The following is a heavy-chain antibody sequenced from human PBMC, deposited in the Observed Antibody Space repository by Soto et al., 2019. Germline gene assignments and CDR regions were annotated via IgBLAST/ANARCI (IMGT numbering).Heavy chain of an antibody. J-gene: IGHJ4*02. D-gene: IGHD7-27*01. CDR3: AREGWGSLLDH. CDR1: GFTFRTYW. CDR2: IRPDGSEA. V-gene: IGHV3-7*04. Sequence: EVQLVESGGDLVQPGGSLRLSYAASGFTFRTYWMTWVRQLPGKGLEWVAHIRPDGSEAAYVDSVRGRFTISRDNDKNSLHLHMSSLRVEDTAVYYCAREGWGSLLDHWGLGTLVTVSS.